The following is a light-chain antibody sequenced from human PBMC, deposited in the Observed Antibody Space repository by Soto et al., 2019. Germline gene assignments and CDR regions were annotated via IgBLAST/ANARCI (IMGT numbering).Light chain of an antibody. CDR3: AAWDDSLNGPV. CDR2: GDD. J-gene: IGLJ3*02. CDR1: SSNIGANS. Sequence: QSVLTQPPSASGTPGQRVTISCSGSSSNIGANSVNWYQQLPGTAPRLLIYGDDQRPSGVPDRFSGSRSGASASLAISGLRSEDEADYHCAAWDDSLNGPVFGGGTKLTVL. V-gene: IGLV1-44*01.